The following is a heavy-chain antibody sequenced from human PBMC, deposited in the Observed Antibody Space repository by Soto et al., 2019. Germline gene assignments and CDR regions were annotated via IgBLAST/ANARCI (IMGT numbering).Heavy chain of an antibody. J-gene: IGHJ4*02. Sequence: PGGSLRLSCAASGFAFSNFAMHWVRQAPGKGLEWVAVVSFDGRHKYYADSVKGRFAISRDNSRNTLYVQMNSLRDEDTAIYYCSRSLDLDGHDRQVDYLDNWGQGTQVTVSS. CDR2: VSFDGRHK. CDR3: SRSLDLDGHDRQVDYLDN. CDR1: GFAFSNFA. D-gene: IGHD1-1*01. V-gene: IGHV3-30*09.